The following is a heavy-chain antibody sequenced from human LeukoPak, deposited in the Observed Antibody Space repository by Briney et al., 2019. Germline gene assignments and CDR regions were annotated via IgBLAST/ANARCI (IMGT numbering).Heavy chain of an antibody. D-gene: IGHD3-22*01. V-gene: IGHV1-18*01. Sequence: RASVQVSCKASGYTFTSYGISWVRQAPGQGLEWMGWISAYNGNTNYAQKLQGRVTMTTDTSTSTAYMELRSLRSDDTAVYYCAREALYDSSGYSTQDYWGQGTLVTVSS. CDR1: GYTFTSYG. CDR2: ISAYNGNT. CDR3: AREALYDSSGYSTQDY. J-gene: IGHJ4*02.